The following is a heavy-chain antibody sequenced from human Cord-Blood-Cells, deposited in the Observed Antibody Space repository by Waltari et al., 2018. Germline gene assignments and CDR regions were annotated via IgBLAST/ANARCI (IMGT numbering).Heavy chain of an antibody. CDR2: MNPNSGNT. V-gene: IGHV1-8*01. CDR3: ARGASRFYYYDSSGYYYY. D-gene: IGHD3-22*01. CDR1: GYTFTSYA. J-gene: IGHJ4*02. Sequence: QVQLVQSGAEVKKPGASAKASCKASGYTFTSYAINWVRQATGHGLEWMGWMNPNSGNTGYAQKFQGRVTMTRNTSISTAYMELSSLRSEDTAVYYCARGASRFYYYDSSGYYYYWGQGTLVTVSS.